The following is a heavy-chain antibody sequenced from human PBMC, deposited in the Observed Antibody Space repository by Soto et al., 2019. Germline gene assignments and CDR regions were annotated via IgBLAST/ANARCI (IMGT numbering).Heavy chain of an antibody. J-gene: IGHJ6*04. D-gene: IGHD6-6*01. CDR3: EKDSAGRKSTNPSEYNGMSV. V-gene: IGHV4-59*01. CDR1: GGSLGSYY. Sequence: SETLSLTCSVSGGSLGSYYWSWIRQPPGKGLEWIGYVFYTGRANYNASLKSRVSISLDTSNYQFSLKLSYVTAADTAVYYCEKDSAGRKSTNPSEYNGMSVWGTGTMVTVSS. CDR2: VFYTGRA.